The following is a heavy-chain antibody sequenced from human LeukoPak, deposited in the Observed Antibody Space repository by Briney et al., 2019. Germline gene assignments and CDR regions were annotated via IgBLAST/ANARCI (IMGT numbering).Heavy chain of an antibody. Sequence: PGGSLRLSCAASGFTFSDSYISWIRQAPGKGLEWVSYISSSGSAIYYADSVKGRFTISRDNSKNTLYLQMNSLRAEDTAVYYCAKDYCTNGVCYYFDYWGQGTLVTVSS. CDR2: ISSSGSAI. J-gene: IGHJ4*02. CDR3: AKDYCTNGVCYYFDY. CDR1: GFTFSDSY. D-gene: IGHD2-8*01. V-gene: IGHV3-11*01.